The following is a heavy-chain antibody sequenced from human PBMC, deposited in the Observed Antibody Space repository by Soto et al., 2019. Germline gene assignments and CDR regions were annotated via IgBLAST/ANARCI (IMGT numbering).Heavy chain of an antibody. CDR2: ISSSSSTI. D-gene: IGHD6-19*01. V-gene: IGHV3-48*04. J-gene: IGHJ4*02. CDR1: GFTFSSYS. Sequence: GGSLRLSCAASGFTFSSYSMNWVRQAPGKGLEWVSYISSSSSTIYYADSVKGRFTISRDNAKNSLYLQMNSLRAEDTAVYYCATLGGSGWYGRATFDYWGQGTLVTVSS. CDR3: ATLGGSGWYGRATFDY.